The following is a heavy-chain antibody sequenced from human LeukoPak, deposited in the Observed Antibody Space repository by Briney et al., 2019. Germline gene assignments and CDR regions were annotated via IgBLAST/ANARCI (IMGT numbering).Heavy chain of an antibody. D-gene: IGHD2-21*02. J-gene: IGHJ4*02. Sequence: PGGSLRLSCAASGFTFSNYNMNWVRQAPGKGLEWVSSISSSSSHKYYADSVKGRFTISRVNARNSLYLQINSLRVEDTAVYFCARERDFNGNLDYWGQGTLVTVSS. CDR2: ISSSSSHK. CDR3: ARERDFNGNLDY. V-gene: IGHV3-21*01. CDR1: GFTFSNYN.